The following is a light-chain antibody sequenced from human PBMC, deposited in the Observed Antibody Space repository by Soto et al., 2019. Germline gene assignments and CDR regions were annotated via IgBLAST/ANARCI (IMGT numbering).Light chain of an antibody. V-gene: IGKV1-5*01. CDR3: QQNNSYWT. Sequence: DIQMTQSPSTLSASVGDRVTITCRASQSISSWLAWYQQKPGKAPKLLIYDASSLESGVPSRFSGSGSGTEFTLTIGSLQPVDFPTYYCQQNNSYWTFAKGPRWKSN. J-gene: IGKJ1*01. CDR1: QSISSW. CDR2: DAS.